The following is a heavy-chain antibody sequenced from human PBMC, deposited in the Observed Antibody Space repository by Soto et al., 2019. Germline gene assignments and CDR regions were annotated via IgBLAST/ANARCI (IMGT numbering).Heavy chain of an antibody. V-gene: IGHV3-23*01. J-gene: IGHJ4*02. Sequence: GVSRRLSCAPSEFTFCSYARSWGCQAPGKGLEWVSTISGSGGRTYYADSVNGRFTISRDNSRNTLHLQMNSLRVEDTALYYCAKTLLSTSWYGLHDYVSQGTLVTVSS. CDR3: AKTLLSTSWYGLHDY. CDR2: ISGSGGRT. D-gene: IGHD6-13*01. CDR1: EFTFCSYA.